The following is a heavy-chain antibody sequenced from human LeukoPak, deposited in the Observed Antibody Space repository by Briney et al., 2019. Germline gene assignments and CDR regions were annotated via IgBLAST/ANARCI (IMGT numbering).Heavy chain of an antibody. Sequence: SETLSLTCTVSGGSISSGSYCWNWIRQPAGKGLEWLGNIFTRGTTNYNASLESRLTISLDTARNQFSLSLRSVTAADTAIYFCARSSLAVYFNYWGQGTLVTASS. V-gene: IGHV4-61*09. CDR1: GGSISSGSYC. CDR3: ARSSLAVYFNY. J-gene: IGHJ4*02. D-gene: IGHD6-19*01. CDR2: IFTRGTT.